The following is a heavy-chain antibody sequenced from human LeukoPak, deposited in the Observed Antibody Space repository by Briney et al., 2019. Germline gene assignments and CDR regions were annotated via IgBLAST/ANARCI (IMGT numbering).Heavy chain of an antibody. CDR3: ARDGSYYDILTGYQNVYYFDY. D-gene: IGHD3-9*01. CDR2: ISSSSSYI. J-gene: IGHJ4*02. Sequence: GGSLRLSCAASGFTFSSYSMNWVRQAPGEGLEWVSSISSSSSYIYYADSVKGRFTISRDNAKNSLYLQMNSLRAEDTAVYYCARDGSYYDILTGYQNVYYFDYWGQGTLVTVSS. V-gene: IGHV3-21*01. CDR1: GFTFSSYS.